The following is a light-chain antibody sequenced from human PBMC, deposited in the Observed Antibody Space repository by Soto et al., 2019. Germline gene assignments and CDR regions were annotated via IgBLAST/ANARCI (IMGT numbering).Light chain of an antibody. CDR3: QQSYSTPYT. CDR2: PIS. J-gene: IGKJ2*01. V-gene: IGKV1-39*01. CDR1: QRIGTY. Sequence: IQMTQSPSSLSASVGDRVTITCRASQRIGTYLNWYQQRPGKAPKLLISPISTLQRGVPSRFSGSGSGTDFTLTITALQPEDFVTYYCQQSYSTPYTFGQGTKLEIK.